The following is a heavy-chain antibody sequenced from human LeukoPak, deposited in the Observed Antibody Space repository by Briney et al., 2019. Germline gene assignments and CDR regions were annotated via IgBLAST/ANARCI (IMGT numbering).Heavy chain of an antibody. CDR1: GYTFTGYY. Sequence: ASVKVSCKASGYTFTGYYIHWVRQAPGQGLEWMGIINPSGGSTTYAQKFQGRVTMTRDMSTSTVYMELISLRSEDTAVYYCARVHHYFDIAFDYWGQGTLVTVSS. CDR3: ARVHHYFDIAFDY. J-gene: IGHJ4*02. V-gene: IGHV1-46*01. D-gene: IGHD3-22*01. CDR2: INPSGGST.